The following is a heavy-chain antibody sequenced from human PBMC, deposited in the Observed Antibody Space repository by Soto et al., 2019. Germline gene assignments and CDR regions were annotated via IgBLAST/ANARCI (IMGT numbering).Heavy chain of an antibody. J-gene: IGHJ6*02. CDR3: XXXXXXXXXGGNYYYILDV. CDR1: GGTFSSSA. CDR2: IIPLFRTP. Sequence: QVQLVQSGAEMKEPGSSVKVSCKTSGGTFSSSAISWLRQAPGQGLEWMGGIIPLFRTPDYAQKFQGRVXXXXXXXXXXXXXXXXXXXXXXXXXXXXXXXXXXXXXGGNYYYILDVWGQGTTITVSS. V-gene: IGHV1-69*05.